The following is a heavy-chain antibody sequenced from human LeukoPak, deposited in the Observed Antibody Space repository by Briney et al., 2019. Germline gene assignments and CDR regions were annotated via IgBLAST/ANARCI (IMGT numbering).Heavy chain of an antibody. J-gene: IGHJ4*02. Sequence: GRSLRLSCTVSGFTVSSNSMSWVRQAPGKGLEWVSVIYSGGSTYYADSVKGRFTISKDNSKNTLFLQMNSLRPEDTAVYYCAKDARRTFGLSSGLYRGSYYFDYWGQGTLVTVSS. CDR2: IYSGGST. D-gene: IGHD6-19*01. V-gene: IGHV3-53*05. CDR3: AKDARRTFGLSSGLYRGSYYFDY. CDR1: GFTVSSNS.